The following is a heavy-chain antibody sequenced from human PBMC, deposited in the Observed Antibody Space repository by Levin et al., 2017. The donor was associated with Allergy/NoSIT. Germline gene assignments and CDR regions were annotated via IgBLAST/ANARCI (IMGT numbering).Heavy chain of an antibody. D-gene: IGHD6-19*01. J-gene: IGHJ5*02. V-gene: IGHV4-34*01. CDR1: GGSFSGYY. Sequence: SETLSLTCAVYGGSFSGYYWSWIRQPPGKGLEWIGEINHSGSTNYNPSLKSRVTISVDTSKNQFSLKLSSVTAADTAVYYCARYGWLVGRNWFDPWGQGTLVTVSS. CDR3: ARYGWLVGRNWFDP. CDR2: INHSGST.